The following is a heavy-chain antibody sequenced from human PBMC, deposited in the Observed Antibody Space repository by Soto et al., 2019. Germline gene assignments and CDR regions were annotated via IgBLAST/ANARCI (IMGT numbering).Heavy chain of an antibody. CDR3: ASQYSSSYYYYGMDV. J-gene: IGHJ6*02. D-gene: IGHD6-6*01. V-gene: IGHV5-10-1*01. Sequence: PGESLKISCXGLGYNFPDYWIAWVRQMPGKGLEWMGRIDPSDSYTNYSPSFQGHVTISADKSISTAYLQWSSLKASDTAMYYCASQYSSSYYYYGMDVWGQGTTVTVSS. CDR2: IDPSDSYT. CDR1: GYNFPDYW.